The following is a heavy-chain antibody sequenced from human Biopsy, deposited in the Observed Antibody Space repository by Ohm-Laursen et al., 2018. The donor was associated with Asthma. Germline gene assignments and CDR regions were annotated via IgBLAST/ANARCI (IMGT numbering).Heavy chain of an antibody. CDR3: ARFIDGTFFVDY. V-gene: IGHV5-51*01. D-gene: IGHD2/OR15-2a*01. Sequence: DSLRISCKASGYTFSDSWIGWVRQMPGKGLEWMGIIFAANSETKYSPSFQSQVTISADMSISTAFLQWSSLKASDTAIYYCARFIDGTFFVDYWGQGTLVTVSS. CDR1: GYTFSDSW. J-gene: IGHJ4*02. CDR2: IFAANSET.